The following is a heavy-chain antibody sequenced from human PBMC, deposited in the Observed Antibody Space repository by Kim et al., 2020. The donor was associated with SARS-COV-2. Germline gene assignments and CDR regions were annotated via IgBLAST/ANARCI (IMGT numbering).Heavy chain of an antibody. CDR1: GYTFTSYA. D-gene: IGHD1-26*01. CDR3: ARWVEVGVTLEHWFDP. Sequence: ASVKVSCKASGYTFTSYAMNWVRQAPGQGLEWMGWINTNSGNPTYAQGFTGRFVFSLDTSVSTAYLQVSSLKADDTAVYYCARWVEVGVTLEHWFDPWGQGTLVTVSS. V-gene: IGHV7-4-1*02. J-gene: IGHJ5*02. CDR2: INTNSGNP.